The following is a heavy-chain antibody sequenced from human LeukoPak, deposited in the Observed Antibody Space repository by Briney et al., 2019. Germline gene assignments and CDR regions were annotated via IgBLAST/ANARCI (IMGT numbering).Heavy chain of an antibody. V-gene: IGHV1-69*05. Sequence: SVTVSCKDSGGTFSSYAISWVRQAPGQGLEWMGGIIPIFGTANYAQKFQGRVTITTDESTSTAYMELSSLRSEHTAVYYCARGLTSANYFDYWGQGTLVTVPS. CDR2: IIPIFGTA. D-gene: IGHD4/OR15-4a*01. CDR1: GGTFSSYA. CDR3: ARGLTSANYFDY. J-gene: IGHJ4*02.